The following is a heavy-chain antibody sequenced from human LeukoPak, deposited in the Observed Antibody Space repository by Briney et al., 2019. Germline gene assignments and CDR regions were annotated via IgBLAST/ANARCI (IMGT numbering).Heavy chain of an antibody. V-gene: IGHV3-53*01. Sequence: GGSLRLSCAAPGITVSSTYMSWVRQAPGKGLECVSLISGGGSTYHPDSVKGRFTISRDNSKNTLYLQMNNVRGEDTAVYYCARPHSSSWNHAFDIWGQGTVVAVSS. CDR3: ARPHSSSWNHAFDI. D-gene: IGHD6-13*01. J-gene: IGHJ3*02. CDR1: GITVSSTY. CDR2: ISGGGST.